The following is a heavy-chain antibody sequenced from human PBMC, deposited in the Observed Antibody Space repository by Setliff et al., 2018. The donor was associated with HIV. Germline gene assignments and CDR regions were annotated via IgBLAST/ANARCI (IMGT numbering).Heavy chain of an antibody. V-gene: IGHV4-34*01. Sequence: SETLSLTCAVYGGSFSGYYWSWIRQPPGKGLEWIGEINHSGSTNYNPSLKSRVTISVDTSKNQYSLKLSSVTAADTAVYYCARSPVVRLDPWGQGTLVTVSS. CDR2: INHSGST. J-gene: IGHJ5*02. CDR1: GGSFSGYY. D-gene: IGHD2-15*01. CDR3: ARSPVVRLDP.